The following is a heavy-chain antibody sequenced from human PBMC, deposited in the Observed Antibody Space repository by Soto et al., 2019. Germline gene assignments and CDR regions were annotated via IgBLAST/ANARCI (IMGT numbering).Heavy chain of an antibody. V-gene: IGHV3-33*01. Sequence: GGSLRLSCAASGFTFSSYGMHWVRQAPGKGLEWVAVIWYDGSNKYYADSVKGRFTISRDNSKNTLYLQMNSLRAEDTAVYYCARALSSSSSAFDIWGQGTMVTVSS. J-gene: IGHJ3*02. CDR2: IWYDGSNK. CDR1: GFTFSSYG. D-gene: IGHD6-13*01. CDR3: ARALSSSSSAFDI.